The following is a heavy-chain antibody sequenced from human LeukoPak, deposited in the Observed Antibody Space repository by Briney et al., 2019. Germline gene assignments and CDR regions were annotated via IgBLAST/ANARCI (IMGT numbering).Heavy chain of an antibody. CDR2: ISSSGSTI. CDR1: GISFRDYY. V-gene: IGHV3-11*01. Sequence: PGGSLRLSCAASGISFRDYYMNWIRQGPGKGLEWVSHISSSGSTIYYADSVKGRFTISRDNAKNSLYLQMSTLRAEDTAVYYCARDYFSRAALLGYFDLWGRGTLVTVSS. CDR3: ARDYFSRAALLGYFDL. J-gene: IGHJ2*01. D-gene: IGHD2-15*01.